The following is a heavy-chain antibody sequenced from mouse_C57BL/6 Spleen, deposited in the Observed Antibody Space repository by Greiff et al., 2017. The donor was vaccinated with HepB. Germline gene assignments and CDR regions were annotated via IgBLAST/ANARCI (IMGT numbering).Heavy chain of an antibody. J-gene: IGHJ4*01. V-gene: IGHV1-54*01. CDR1: GYAFTNYL. CDR2: INPGSGGT. Sequence: QVQLQQSGAELVRPGTSVKVSCKASGYAFTNYLIEWVKQRPGQGLEWIGVINPGSGGTNYNEKFKGKATLTADKSSSTAYMQLSSLTSEDSAVYCCAREGLRGAMDYWGQGTSVTVSS. CDR3: AREGLRGAMDY. D-gene: IGHD2-2*01.